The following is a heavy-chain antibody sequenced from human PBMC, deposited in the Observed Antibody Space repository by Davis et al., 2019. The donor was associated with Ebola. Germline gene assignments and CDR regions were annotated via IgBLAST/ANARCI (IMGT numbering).Heavy chain of an antibody. CDR1: GYSFTSYW. J-gene: IGHJ6*03. CDR3: ARVQDGDYELDYYYYMDV. CDR2: IYPGDSDT. Sequence: GESLKISCKGSGYSFTSYWIGWVRQMPGKGLEWMGSIYPGDSDTRYSPSFQGQVTISADKSISTAYLQWSSLKASDTAMYYCARVQDGDYELDYYYYMDVWGKGTTVTVSS. D-gene: IGHD4-17*01. V-gene: IGHV5-51*01.